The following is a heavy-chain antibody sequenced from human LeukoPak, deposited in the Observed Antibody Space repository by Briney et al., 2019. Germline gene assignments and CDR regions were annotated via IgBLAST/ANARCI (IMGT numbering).Heavy chain of an antibody. CDR1: GFTFSSYA. CDR2: ISYDGSNK. V-gene: IGHV3-30*04. J-gene: IGHJ3*02. CDR3: ARVPSLLWFGGMTDAFDI. D-gene: IGHD3-10*01. Sequence: PGGSLRLSCAASGFTFSSYAMHWVRQAPGKGLEWVAVISYDGSNKYYADSVKGRFTISRDNSKNTLYLQMNSLRAEDTAVYYCARVPSLLWFGGMTDAFDIWGQGTMVTVSS.